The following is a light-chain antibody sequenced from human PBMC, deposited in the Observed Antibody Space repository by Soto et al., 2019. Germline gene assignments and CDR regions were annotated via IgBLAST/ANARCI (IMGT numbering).Light chain of an antibody. J-gene: IGKJ5*01. CDR2: KVS. CDR1: RILVHSDGIAY. Sequence: VMTQSPLSLPVTLVQASSISCVSNRILVHSDGIAYFSWFQQRPGRSPRRLIYKVSNRDSGVPDRFSGSGSGTDFALNISRVEAEDVGVYYCMQGTHWPITFGQGTRLEN. V-gene: IGKV2-30*02. CDR3: MQGTHWPIT.